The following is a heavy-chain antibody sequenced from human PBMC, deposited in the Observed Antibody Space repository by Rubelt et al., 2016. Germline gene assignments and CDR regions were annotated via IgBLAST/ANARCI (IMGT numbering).Heavy chain of an antibody. CDR3: ARPLGRGQFDGMDV. CDR2: IIPILGIA. V-gene: IGHV1-69*04. J-gene: IGHJ6*02. Sequence: KKPGSSVKVSCKASGGTFSSYAISWVRQAPGQGLEWMGRIIPILGIANYAQKFQGRVTMTRDTSTSTVYMELSSLRSEDTAVYYCARPLGRGQFDGMDVWGQGTTVTVSS. CDR1: GGTFSSYA. D-gene: IGHD3-10*01.